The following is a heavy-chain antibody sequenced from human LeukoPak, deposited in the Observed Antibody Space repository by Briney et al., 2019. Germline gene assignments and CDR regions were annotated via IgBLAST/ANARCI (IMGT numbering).Heavy chain of an antibody. J-gene: IGHJ4*02. CDR2: INPSGGST. CDR3: ARVRSSGYGLLDY. Sequence: ASVKVSCKASGYTFTSYYIHWVRQAAGQGLEWMGIINPSGGSTIYAQKFQGRVTMTRDTSTSTVYMELSGLRSEDTAVYYCARVRSSGYGLLDYWGQGTLVTVSS. CDR1: GYTFTSYY. V-gene: IGHV1-46*01. D-gene: IGHD6-19*01.